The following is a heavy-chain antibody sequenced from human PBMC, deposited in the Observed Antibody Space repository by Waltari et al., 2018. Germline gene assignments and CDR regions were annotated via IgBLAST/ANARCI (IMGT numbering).Heavy chain of an antibody. J-gene: IGHJ5*02. CDR2: IYPGDSDT. V-gene: IGHV5-51*01. D-gene: IGHD7-27*01. CDR3: ARQDAGVNWFDP. Sequence: EVQRVQSGAEVQEPGESLTISCKGSGYRLTSYWIGWVGQMPGKGLEWMGIIYPGDSDTRYSPSFQGQVTISADKSISTAYLQWSSLKASDTAMYYCARQDAGVNWFDPWGQGTLVTVSS. CDR1: GYRLTSYW.